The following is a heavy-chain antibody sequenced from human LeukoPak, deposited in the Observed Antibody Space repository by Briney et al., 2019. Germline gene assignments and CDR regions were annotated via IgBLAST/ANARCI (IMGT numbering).Heavy chain of an antibody. Sequence: GGSLRLSCAASGFTVSSNYMSWVRQAPGKGLEWVAFIRYDGSNKYYADSVKGRFTISRDNSKNTLYLQMNSLRAEDTAVYYCAKDPQGGDMVRGVIDYWGQGTLVTVSS. CDR2: IRYDGSNK. J-gene: IGHJ4*02. CDR3: AKDPQGGDMVRGVIDY. D-gene: IGHD3-10*01. V-gene: IGHV3-30*02. CDR1: GFTVSSNY.